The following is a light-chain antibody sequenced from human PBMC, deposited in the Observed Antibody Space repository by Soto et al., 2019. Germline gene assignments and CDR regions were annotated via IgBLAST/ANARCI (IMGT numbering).Light chain of an antibody. V-gene: IGLV4-69*01. Sequence: QSVLTQSPSASASLGASVKLTCTLSSGHSNYAIAWHQQQSEKGPRYLMKVNSDGSHSKGDGIPDRCSGSSSGAERYLSISSLQSEDEANYSCPTWATGSYVFGTGTKVTVL. J-gene: IGLJ1*01. CDR1: SGHSNYA. CDR2: VNSDGSH. CDR3: PTWATGSYV.